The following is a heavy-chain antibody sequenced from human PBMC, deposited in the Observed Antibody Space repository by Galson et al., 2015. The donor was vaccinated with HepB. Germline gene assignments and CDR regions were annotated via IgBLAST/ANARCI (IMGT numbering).Heavy chain of an antibody. Sequence: CAASGFTFSSYGVHWVRQAPGKGLEWVAVISYDGSKENYVDSVKGRFTISRDNSKNTVYLQMNSLRPEDTAVYYCAKDSGWGLYGSGPRDVWGQGTTVTVSS. J-gene: IGHJ6*02. CDR1: GFTFSSYG. CDR3: AKDSGWGLYGSGPRDV. CDR2: ISYDGSKE. V-gene: IGHV3-30*18. D-gene: IGHD3-10*01.